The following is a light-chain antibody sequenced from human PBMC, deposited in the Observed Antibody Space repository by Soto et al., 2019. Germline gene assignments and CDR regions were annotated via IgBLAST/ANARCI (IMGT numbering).Light chain of an antibody. J-gene: IGKJ4*01. Sequence: DLQITQSPTSLSASVPPRAAITCPASQSISSYLNWYQQKPGKAPKLLIFAASSLQSGVPSRFSGTGSGTDFAFTISNLQPEDFATYLCQQSFSTPLNCGGGTKWISN. CDR2: AAS. CDR1: QSISSY. V-gene: IGKV1-39*01. CDR3: QQSFSTPLN.